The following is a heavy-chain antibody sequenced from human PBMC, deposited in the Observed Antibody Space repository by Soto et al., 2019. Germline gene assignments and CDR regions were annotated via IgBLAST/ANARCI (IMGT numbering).Heavy chain of an antibody. CDR3: ARELQGLYYFDY. V-gene: IGHV1-3*01. CDR1: EYTFSSYT. CDR2: INAGNGDS. D-gene: IGHD4-4*01. Sequence: ASVKVSCKASEYTFSSYTLHWVPQAPGQRLEWMGWINAGNGDSKYSQKFQGRVSISRDTSASTASMELSSLTSEDTAVYYCARELQGLYYFDYWGQGTLVTVSS. J-gene: IGHJ4*02.